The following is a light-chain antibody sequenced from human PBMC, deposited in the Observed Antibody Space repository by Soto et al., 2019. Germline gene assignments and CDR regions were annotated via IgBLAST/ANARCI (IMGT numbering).Light chain of an antibody. CDR1: QDISNY. J-gene: IGKJ4*01. CDR3: QQYDNLPLT. V-gene: IGKV1-33*01. Sequence: DFQMTQSPSSLSASVGDRVTITCQASQDISNYLNWYQQKPGKAPKLLIYDASNLETGVPSRFGGSGSGTDFTCIISSLQPEDIATYSCQQYDNLPLTFGGWTKVEIK. CDR2: DAS.